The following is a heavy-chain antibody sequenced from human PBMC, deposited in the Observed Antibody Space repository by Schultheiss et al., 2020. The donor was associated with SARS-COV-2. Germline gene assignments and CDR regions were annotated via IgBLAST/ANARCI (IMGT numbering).Heavy chain of an antibody. J-gene: IGHJ3*02. CDR2: MYPGDSET. D-gene: IGHD3-3*01. CDR3: ARLPFWSGYYKSFDI. Sequence: GGSLRLSCQGTGYKFTSQWIGWVRQMSGKGLEWMGIMYPGDSETRYSPSVQGQVTISADKSISTAYLRWSSLKASDTAMYYCARLPFWSGYYKSFDIWGQGTMVTVSS. V-gene: IGHV5-51*01. CDR1: GYKFTSQW.